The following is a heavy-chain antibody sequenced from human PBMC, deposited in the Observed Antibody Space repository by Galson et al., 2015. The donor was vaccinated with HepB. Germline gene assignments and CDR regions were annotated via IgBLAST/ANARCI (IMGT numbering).Heavy chain of an antibody. J-gene: IGHJ4*02. Sequence: QSGAEVKKPGASVKVSCKASGYTFTSYGISWVRQAPGQGLEWMRWISAYNGNTNYAQKLQGRVTMTTDTSTSTAYMELRSLRSDDTAVYYCARVSPVDILTGYHIAGFVYWGQGTLVTVSS. CDR2: ISAYNGNT. V-gene: IGHV1-18*01. CDR1: GYTFTSYG. CDR3: ARVSPVDILTGYHIAGFVY. D-gene: IGHD3-9*01.